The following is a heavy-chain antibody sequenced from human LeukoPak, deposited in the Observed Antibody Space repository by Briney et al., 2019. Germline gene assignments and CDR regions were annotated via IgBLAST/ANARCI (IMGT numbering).Heavy chain of an antibody. CDR3: AKDGIAVARTAHQIDAFDI. Sequence: GGSLRLSCAASGFTFSSYGMHWVRQAPGKGLEWVAVISYDGSNKYYADSVKGRFTISRDNSKNTLYLQMNSLRAEDTAVYYCAKDGIAVARTAHQIDAFDIWGQGTMVTVSS. D-gene: IGHD6-19*01. CDR2: ISYDGSNK. V-gene: IGHV3-30*18. J-gene: IGHJ3*02. CDR1: GFTFSSYG.